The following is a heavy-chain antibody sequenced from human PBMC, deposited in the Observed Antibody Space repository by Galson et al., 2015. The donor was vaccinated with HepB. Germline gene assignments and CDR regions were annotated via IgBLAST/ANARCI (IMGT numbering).Heavy chain of an antibody. J-gene: IGHJ4*02. CDR2: IKQDGSEK. CDR3: ARDPYSSSWYDYYFDY. D-gene: IGHD6-13*01. V-gene: IGHV3-7*03. CDR1: GFTFSSYW. Sequence: SLRLSCAASGFTFSSYWMSWVRQAPGKGLEWVANIKQDGSEKYYVDSVKGRFTISRDNAKNSLYLQMNSLRAEDTAVYYCARDPYSSSWYDYYFDYWGQGTLVTVSS.